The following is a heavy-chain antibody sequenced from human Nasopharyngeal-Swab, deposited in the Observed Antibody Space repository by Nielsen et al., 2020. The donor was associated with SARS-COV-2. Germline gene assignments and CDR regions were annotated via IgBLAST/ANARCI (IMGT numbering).Heavy chain of an antibody. J-gene: IGHJ4*02. V-gene: IGHV3-30*18. D-gene: IGHD3-9*01. CDR3: AKRGAFLEILTGYPPIDY. CDR2: ISYEGSLK. CDR1: GFTLNNHG. Sequence: GGSLRLSCAASGFTLNNHGMHWVRQAPGRGPEWVAVISYEGSLKNYADSVKGRFTIARDNSKSTVYLQMNRLRVEDTAVYYCAKRGAFLEILTGYPPIDYWGVGTLVIVSS.